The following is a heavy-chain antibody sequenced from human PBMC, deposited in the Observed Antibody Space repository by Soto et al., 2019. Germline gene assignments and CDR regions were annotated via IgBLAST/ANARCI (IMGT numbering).Heavy chain of an antibody. CDR1: GFTFSSYS. J-gene: IGHJ3*02. CDR3: ARIKLGYDAFDI. D-gene: IGHD6-6*01. Sequence: EVQLVESGGGLVKPGGSLRLSCAASGFTFSSYSMNWVRQAPGKGLEWVSSISSSSSYIYYADSVKGRFTISRDNAKNSLYLQMNSLRAEDTAVYYCARIKLGYDAFDIWGQGTMVTVS. CDR2: ISSSSSYI. V-gene: IGHV3-21*01.